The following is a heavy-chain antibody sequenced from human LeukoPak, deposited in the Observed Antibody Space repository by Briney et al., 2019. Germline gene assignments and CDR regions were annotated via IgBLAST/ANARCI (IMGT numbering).Heavy chain of an antibody. J-gene: IGHJ3*02. CDR1: GYSFTSYW. CDR2: IYPGDSDT. CDR3: ARLRTMIVVAGAFDI. V-gene: IGHV5-51*01. D-gene: IGHD3-22*01. Sequence: GESLKISCKGSGYSFTSYWIGWVRQMPGKGLEWMGIIYPGDSDTRYSPSFQGQVTISADKSISTAYLQWSSLKASDTAMYYCARLRTMIVVAGAFDIWGQGTMVTVSS.